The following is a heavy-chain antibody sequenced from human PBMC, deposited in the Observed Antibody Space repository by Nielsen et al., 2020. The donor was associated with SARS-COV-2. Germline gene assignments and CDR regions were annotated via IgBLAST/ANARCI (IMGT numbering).Heavy chain of an antibody. Sequence: SETLSLTCSVSGGSISGYYWSWIRQPPGKGLEWIGYIYYSGDTNYNPSLKSRVTISVDSSKNQFSLKLSTVTAADTAVYYCARGGTIRPLDYWGQGTPVTVSS. J-gene: IGHJ4*02. CDR1: GGSISGYY. D-gene: IGHD1-1*01. CDR3: ARGGTIRPLDY. CDR2: IYYSGDT. V-gene: IGHV4-59*01.